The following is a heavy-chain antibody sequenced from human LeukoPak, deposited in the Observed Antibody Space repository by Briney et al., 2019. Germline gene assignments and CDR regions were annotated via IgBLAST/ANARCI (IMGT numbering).Heavy chain of an antibody. Sequence: SETLSLTCTVSGGSISSGGYYWSWIRQHPGKGLELIGYIYYSGSTYYNPSLKSRVTISVDTSKNQFSLKLSSVTAADTAVYYCARDRVYGDYGGLDYWGQGTLVTVSS. CDR1: GGSISSGGYY. V-gene: IGHV4-31*03. D-gene: IGHD4-17*01. CDR3: ARDRVYGDYGGLDY. CDR2: IYYSGST. J-gene: IGHJ4*02.